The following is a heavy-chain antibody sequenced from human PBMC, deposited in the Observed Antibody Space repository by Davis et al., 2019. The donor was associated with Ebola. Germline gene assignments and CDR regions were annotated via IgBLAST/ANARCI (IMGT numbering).Heavy chain of an antibody. CDR1: GFTFDDYG. Sequence: GESLKISCAASGFTFDDYGMSWVRQAPGKGLEWVSGINWNGGSTGYADSVKGRFTISRDNAKNSLYLQMNSLRAEDTALYYCARVVIVGATVDAFDIWGQGTMVTVSS. CDR3: ARVVIVGATVDAFDI. V-gene: IGHV3-20*04. D-gene: IGHD1-26*01. J-gene: IGHJ3*02. CDR2: INWNGGST.